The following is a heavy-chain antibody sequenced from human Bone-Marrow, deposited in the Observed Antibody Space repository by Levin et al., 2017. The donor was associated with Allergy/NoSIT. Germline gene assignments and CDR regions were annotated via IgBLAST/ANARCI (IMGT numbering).Heavy chain of an antibody. CDR3: ARDPTKWTTVTTGYYYGMDV. V-gene: IGHV1-18*01. D-gene: IGHD4-11*01. CDR1: GYTFTSYG. J-gene: IGHJ6*02. Sequence: ASVKVSCKASGYTFTSYGISWVRQAPGQGLEWMGWISAYNGNTNYAQKLQGRVTMTTDTSTSTAYMELRSLRSDDTAVYYCARDPTKWTTVTTGYYYGMDVWGQGTTVTVSS. CDR2: ISAYNGNT.